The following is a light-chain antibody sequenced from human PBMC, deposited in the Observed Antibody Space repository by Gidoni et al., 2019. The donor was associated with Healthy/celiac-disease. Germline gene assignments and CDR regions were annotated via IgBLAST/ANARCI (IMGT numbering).Light chain of an antibody. J-gene: IGLJ1*01. V-gene: IGLV7-46*01. Sequence: QAVVTQDPSLTVSPGGTVTLTCGYSTGAVTSGHYPYWFQQKPGQAPRTLIYDTSNKHSWTPARFSGSLLGGKAALTLSGAQPEDEAEYYCLLSYSGARPFYVFGTGTKVTVL. CDR3: LLSYSGARPFYV. CDR1: TGAVTSGHY. CDR2: DTS.